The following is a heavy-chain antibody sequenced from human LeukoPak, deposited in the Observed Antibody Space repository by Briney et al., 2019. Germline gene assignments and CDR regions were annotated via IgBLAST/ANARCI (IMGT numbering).Heavy chain of an antibody. D-gene: IGHD3-16*01. CDR2: INPKSGDA. J-gene: IGHJ4*02. CDR3: ARGEYSNGYPYRLDS. V-gene: IGHV1-2*02. CDR1: GSTFTDYH. Sequence: ASVTVSCKASGSTFTDYHINWARQASGQGPEWMGWINPKSGDAKYGQAFQGRVTMTRDTSISTAYMELNRLRFDDTAMYYCARGEYSNGYPYRLDSWGQGTLVTVSS.